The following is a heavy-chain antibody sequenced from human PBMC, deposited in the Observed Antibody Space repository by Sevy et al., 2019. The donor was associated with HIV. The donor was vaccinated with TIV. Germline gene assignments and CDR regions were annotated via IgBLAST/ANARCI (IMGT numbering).Heavy chain of an antibody. CDR2: ISGSGTRT. D-gene: IGHD3-22*01. J-gene: IGHJ6*03. CDR1: GFSFDSYG. Sequence: GGSLRLSCAVSGFSFDSYGMTWVRQAPGKGLEWVSGISGSGTRTYYADSVKGRFSVSGDNSKNRLDLQMNSLRSEDTAIYYWAKGGGGHYDPDEIGYYFYYYNMDVWGKGTTVTVSS. V-gene: IGHV3-23*01. CDR3: AKGGGGHYDPDEIGYYFYYYNMDV.